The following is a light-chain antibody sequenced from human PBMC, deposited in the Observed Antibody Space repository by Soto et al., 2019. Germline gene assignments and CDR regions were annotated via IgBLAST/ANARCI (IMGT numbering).Light chain of an antibody. CDR1: QDISYY. V-gene: IGKV1-27*01. CDR2: AAS. Sequence: DIQMTQSPSSLSASVGDRVTITCRANQDISYYLAWYQQKQGKGPKLLIYAASTLQSGVPSRFSGSGSGTDFTLTISSLQPEDIATYYCQKYHSAPRTFDQGNKVEIK. CDR3: QKYHSAPRT. J-gene: IGKJ1*01.